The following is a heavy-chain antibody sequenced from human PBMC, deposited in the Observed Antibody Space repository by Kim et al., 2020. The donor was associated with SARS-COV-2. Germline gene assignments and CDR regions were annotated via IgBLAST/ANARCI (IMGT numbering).Heavy chain of an antibody. CDR1: GGSISSYY. D-gene: IGHD6-19*01. V-gene: IGHV4-59*01. CDR2: IYYSGST. J-gene: IGHJ2*01. Sequence: SETLSLTCTVSGGSISSYYWSWIRQPPGKGLEWIGYIYYSGSTNYNPSLKSRVTISVDTSKNQFSLKLSSVTAAYTAVYYCARGGSGWYRRYFDLWGRGTLVTVSS. CDR3: ARGGSGWYRRYFDL.